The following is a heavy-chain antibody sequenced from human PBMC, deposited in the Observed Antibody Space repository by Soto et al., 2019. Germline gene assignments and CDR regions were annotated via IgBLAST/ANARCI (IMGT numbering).Heavy chain of an antibody. Sequence: GGCLILSFAASGFTFSNYAMNWVRQAPGKGLEWVSTISSSGGSTYYADSVKGRFTVSRDNSKNTLYLQINSLRAEDTAVYYCARDPSTGFADCWGQGTLVTVSS. CDR1: GFTFSNYA. CDR3: ARDPSTGFADC. J-gene: IGHJ4*02. CDR2: ISSSGGST. V-gene: IGHV3-23*01. D-gene: IGHD3-9*01.